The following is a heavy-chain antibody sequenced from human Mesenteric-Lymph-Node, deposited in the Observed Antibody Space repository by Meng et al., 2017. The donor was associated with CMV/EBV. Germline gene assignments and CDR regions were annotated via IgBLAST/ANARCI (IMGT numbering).Heavy chain of an antibody. V-gene: IGHV4-4*07. CDR1: GGSISSYY. CDR3: ARHFSYDYWEGYNPYYFDY. D-gene: IGHD3-3*01. J-gene: IGHJ4*02. Sequence: SETLSLTCTVSGGSISSYYWSWIRQPAGKGLEWIGRIYTSGSTNYNPSLKSRVTMSVDTSNAQFSLRLSSVTAADTAVYYCARHFSYDYWEGYNPYYFDYWGQGTLVTVSS. CDR2: IYTSGST.